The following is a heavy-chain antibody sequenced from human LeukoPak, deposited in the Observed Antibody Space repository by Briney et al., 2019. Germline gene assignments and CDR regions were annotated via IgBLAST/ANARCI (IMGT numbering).Heavy chain of an antibody. CDR3: ARVGYFASGNFYNDRGGFDY. CDR2: INHSGST. D-gene: IGHD3-10*01. J-gene: IGHJ4*02. Sequence: SETLSLTCAVYGGSFSGYYWSWIRQPPGKGLERIGEINHSGSTNYNPSLKSRVTISVDTSKNQFSLKLSSVTAADTAVYYCARVGYFASGNFYNDRGGFDYWGQGTLVTVSS. CDR1: GGSFSGYY. V-gene: IGHV4-34*01.